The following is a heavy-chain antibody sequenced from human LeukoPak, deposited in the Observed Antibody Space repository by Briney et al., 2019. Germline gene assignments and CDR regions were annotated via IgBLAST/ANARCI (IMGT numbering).Heavy chain of an antibody. CDR3: ARVEYSSSRFYNYYGMDV. J-gene: IGHJ6*02. CDR1: GFTFSSYW. D-gene: IGHD6-6*01. Sequence: GGSLRLSCAASGFTFSSYWMHWVRQAPGKGLVWVSRINSDGSSTSYADSVKGRFTISRDNAKNTLYLQMNSLRAEDTAVYYCARVEYSSSRFYNYYGMDVWGQGTTVTVSS. V-gene: IGHV3-74*01. CDR2: INSDGSST.